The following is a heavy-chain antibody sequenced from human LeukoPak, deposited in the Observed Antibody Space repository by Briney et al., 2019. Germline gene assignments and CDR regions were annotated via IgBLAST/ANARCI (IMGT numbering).Heavy chain of an antibody. CDR2: IRSDGNYT. V-gene: IGHV3-74*01. J-gene: IGHJ6*02. CDR3: ARGHYGLDV. CDR1: ASTFTSYW. Sequence: GGSLRLSCAASASTFTSYWMHWVRQVPGKGLMWVSRIRSDGNYTNYADSVKGRFTISRDNAKNTLYLQMNSLRVEDTAVYYCARGHYGLDVWGQGTTVTVSS.